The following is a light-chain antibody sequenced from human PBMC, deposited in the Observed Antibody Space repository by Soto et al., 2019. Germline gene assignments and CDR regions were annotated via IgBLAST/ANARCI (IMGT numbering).Light chain of an antibody. CDR1: PSVTTY. CDR3: QQRNIWPPVT. Sequence: PGERATLSCRASPSVTTYLAWYQQRPGQPPRLLIYGAFNRAAGIPARFSGSGSGTDFTLTISSLEPEDSAVYYCQQRNIWPPVTFGQGTRLEIK. V-gene: IGKV3-11*01. CDR2: GAF. J-gene: IGKJ5*01.